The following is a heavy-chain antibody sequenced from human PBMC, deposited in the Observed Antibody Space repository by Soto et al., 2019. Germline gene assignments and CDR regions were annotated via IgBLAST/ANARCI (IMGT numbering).Heavy chain of an antibody. V-gene: IGHV3-15*07. D-gene: IGHD3-16*02. CDR2: IKSKTDGGTT. J-gene: IGHJ4*02. CDR3: ARATYDYVWGSYHGLDY. Sequence: GGSLRLSCAASGFTFSNAWMNWVRQAPGKGLEWVGRIKSKTDGGTTDYAAPVKGRFTISRDDSKNTLYLQMNSLKTEDTAVYYCARATYDYVWGSYHGLDYWGQGTLVTVSS. CDR1: GFTFSNAW.